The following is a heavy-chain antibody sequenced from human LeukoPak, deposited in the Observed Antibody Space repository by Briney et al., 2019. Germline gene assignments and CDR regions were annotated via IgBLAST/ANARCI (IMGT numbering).Heavy chain of an antibody. CDR2: ISSSSSTI. CDR1: GFTFSSYS. Sequence: GGSLRLSCAASGFTFSSYSMNWVRQASGKGLEWVSYISSSSSTIYYADSVKGRFTISRDNAKNSLYLQMNSLRAEDTAVYYCARGRGRFLEWLSDAFDIWGQGTMVTVSS. D-gene: IGHD3-3*01. V-gene: IGHV3-48*01. CDR3: ARGRGRFLEWLSDAFDI. J-gene: IGHJ3*02.